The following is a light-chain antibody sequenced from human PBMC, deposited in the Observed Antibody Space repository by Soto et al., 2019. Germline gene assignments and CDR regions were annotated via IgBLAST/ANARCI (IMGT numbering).Light chain of an antibody. CDR1: SSDVGGYKF. V-gene: IGLV2-11*01. CDR3: CPYAGSYTYV. CDR2: DVR. J-gene: IGLJ1*01. Sequence: QSVLTQPRSVSGSPGPSVTISCTGTSSDVGGYKFVSWYQQHPGKVPKRIIYDVRNRPSGVPDRFSGSKSGNTASLTISGLQAEYEADYYCCPYAGSYTYVFGTGTKVTVL.